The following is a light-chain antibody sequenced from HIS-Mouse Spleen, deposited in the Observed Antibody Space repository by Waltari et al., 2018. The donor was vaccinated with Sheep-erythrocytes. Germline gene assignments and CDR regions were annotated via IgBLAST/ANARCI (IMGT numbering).Light chain of an antibody. CDR2: EGS. CDR1: SSDVGGYNY. CDR3: CSYAGSSTPWV. V-gene: IGLV2-23*01. J-gene: IGLJ3*02. Sequence: QSALTQPRSVSGSPGQSVTISCTGTSSDVGGYNYVSWYQQYPGKAPKLMIYEGSNRPSGVSNRFSCSKSGNTASLTISGLQAEDEADYYCCSYAGSSTPWVFGGGTKLTVL.